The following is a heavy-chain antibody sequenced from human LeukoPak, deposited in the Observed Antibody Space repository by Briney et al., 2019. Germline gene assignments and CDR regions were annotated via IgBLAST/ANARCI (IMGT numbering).Heavy chain of an antibody. CDR2: IRYDGSNK. J-gene: IGHJ4*02. CDR3: AKDFGYYYGSGSSYYFDY. Sequence: GGTLRLSCAASGFTFSSYGMHWVRQAPGKGLEWVAFIRYDGSNKYYADSVKGRFTISRDNSKNTLYLQMNSLRAEDTAVYYCAKDFGYYYGSGSSYYFDYWGQGTLVTVSS. CDR1: GFTFSSYG. D-gene: IGHD3-10*01. V-gene: IGHV3-30*02.